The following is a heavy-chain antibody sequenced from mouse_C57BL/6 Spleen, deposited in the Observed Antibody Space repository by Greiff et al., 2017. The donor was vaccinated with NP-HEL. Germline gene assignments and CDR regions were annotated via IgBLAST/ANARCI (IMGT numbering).Heavy chain of an antibody. CDR1: GFTFSSYT. J-gene: IGHJ1*03. CDR3: ARRYGGYWYFDV. D-gene: IGHD1-1*02. V-gene: IGHV5-9*01. CDR2: ISGGGGNT. Sequence: EVQLVESGGGLVKPGGSLKLSCAASGFTFSSYTMSWVRQTPEKRLEWVATISGGGGNTYYPDSVKGRFTISRDNAKNTLYLQMSSLRSEDTAWYYCARRYGGYWYFDVWGTGTTVTVSS.